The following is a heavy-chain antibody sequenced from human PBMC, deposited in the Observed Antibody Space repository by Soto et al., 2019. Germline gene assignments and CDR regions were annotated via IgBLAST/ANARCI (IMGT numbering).Heavy chain of an antibody. Sequence: GGSLRLSCAGSGFTFSDYYMTWIRQAPGKGLEWVSYINTLSSAIYYADSVKGRFTISRDNAKSSLYLQMNSLRAEDTAVYYCARRLQWQLRPLDSWGRGTLVTVSS. D-gene: IGHD6-19*01. CDR2: INTLSSAI. CDR3: ARRLQWQLRPLDS. CDR1: GFTFSDYY. J-gene: IGHJ4*02. V-gene: IGHV3-11*01.